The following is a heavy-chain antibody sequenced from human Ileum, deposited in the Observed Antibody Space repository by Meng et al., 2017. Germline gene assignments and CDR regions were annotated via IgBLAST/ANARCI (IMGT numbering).Heavy chain of an antibody. Sequence: QVQLVQSWAEVKKPGASVKVSCRASGFSFISYAIDWVRQAPGQSLEWMGWITAGNGNTKYSQKFQGRVTITRDTSASTAYMELSSLRFEDTAVYYCARDMPYSSGSFDFWGQGTLVTVSS. V-gene: IGHV1-3*01. J-gene: IGHJ4*02. D-gene: IGHD3-10*01. CDR2: ITAGNGNT. CDR1: GFSFISYA. CDR3: ARDMPYSSGSFDF.